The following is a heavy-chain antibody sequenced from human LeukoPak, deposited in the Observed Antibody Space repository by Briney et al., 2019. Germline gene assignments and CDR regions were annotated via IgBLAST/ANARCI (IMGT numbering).Heavy chain of an antibody. J-gene: IGHJ4*02. Sequence: ASVKVSCKASGYTFTGYYMHWVRQAPGQGLEWMGWINPNSGGTNYAQKFQGRVTMTRDTSISTAYMELSRLRSDDTAVYYCARDDSSSCQLDYWGQGTLVTVSS. CDR2: INPNSGGT. CDR1: GYTFTGYY. D-gene: IGHD6-13*01. CDR3: ARDDSSSCQLDY. V-gene: IGHV1-2*02.